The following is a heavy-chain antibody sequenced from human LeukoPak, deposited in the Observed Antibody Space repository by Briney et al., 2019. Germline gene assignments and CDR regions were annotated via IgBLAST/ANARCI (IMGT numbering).Heavy chain of an antibody. CDR3: AREVYDFWSGYYSPIDY. D-gene: IGHD3-3*01. CDR1: GFTFSSNA. J-gene: IGHJ4*02. Sequence: PGGSLRLSCAASGFTFSSNAMHWVRQAPGKGLEWVAAITYDGINKYYADSVKGRFTISRDNSKNTLYLQMNSLRAEDTAVYYCAREVYDFWSGYYSPIDYWGQGTLVTVSS. V-gene: IGHV3-30-3*01. CDR2: ITYDGINK.